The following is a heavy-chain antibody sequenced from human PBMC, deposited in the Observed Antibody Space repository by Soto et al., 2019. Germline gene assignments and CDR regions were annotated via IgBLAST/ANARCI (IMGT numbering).Heavy chain of an antibody. CDR1: GFTFSSYA. CDR2: MSGTGGST. Sequence: GGSLRLSCAASGFTFSSYAMNWVRQAPGKGLEWVSAMSGTGGSTYYADSVKGRFTLPRDNSKNTLYLQMSSLRVEDTAVFYCAKAGFSSGWSPSYFDYWGQGTLVTVSS. CDR3: AKAGFSSGWSPSYFDY. V-gene: IGHV3-23*01. J-gene: IGHJ4*02. D-gene: IGHD6-19*01.